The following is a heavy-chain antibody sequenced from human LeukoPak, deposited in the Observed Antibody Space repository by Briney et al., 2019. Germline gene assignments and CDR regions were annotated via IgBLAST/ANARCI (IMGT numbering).Heavy chain of an antibody. J-gene: IGHJ6*02. CDR3: AREARIAAAGTHYYYYYGMDV. CDR2: IGTAGDT. D-gene: IGHD6-13*01. CDR1: GFTFSSND. V-gene: IGHV3-13*01. Sequence: GGSLRLSCAASGFTFSSNDMHWVRQATGKGLEWVSAIGTAGDTYYPGSVKGRFTISRENAKNSLNLQMNSLRAGDTAVYYCAREARIAAAGTHYYYYYGMDVWGQGTTVTVSS.